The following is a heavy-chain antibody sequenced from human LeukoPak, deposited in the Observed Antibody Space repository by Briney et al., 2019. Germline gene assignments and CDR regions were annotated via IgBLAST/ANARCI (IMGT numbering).Heavy chain of an antibody. CDR3: ARDTPRETYYDFWSGYYGIDY. CDR2: ISSSSSYI. J-gene: IGHJ4*02. V-gene: IGHV3-21*01. CDR1: EFTFSAYG. D-gene: IGHD3-3*01. Sequence: GGSLRLSCVASEFTFSAYGMSWVRQAPGKGLEWVSSISSSSSYIYYADSVKGRFTISRDNAKNSLYLQMNSLRAEDTAVYYCARDTPRETYYDFWSGYYGIDYWGQGTLVTVSS.